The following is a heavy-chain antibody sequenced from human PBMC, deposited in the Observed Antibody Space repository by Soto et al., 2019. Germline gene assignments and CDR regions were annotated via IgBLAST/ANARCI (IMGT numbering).Heavy chain of an antibody. CDR1: GFTFSSYA. Sequence: GALRLSCAASGFTFSSYAMSWVRQAPGKGLEWVSAISGSGGSTYYADSVKGRFTISRDNSKNTLYLQMNSLRDEDTAVYYCAKDSAGITMFGVVTRDYYYYYGMDVWGQGPTVTSP. CDR2: ISGSGGST. J-gene: IGHJ6*02. V-gene: IGHV3-23*01. CDR3: AKDSAGITMFGVVTRDYYYYYGMDV. D-gene: IGHD3-3*01.